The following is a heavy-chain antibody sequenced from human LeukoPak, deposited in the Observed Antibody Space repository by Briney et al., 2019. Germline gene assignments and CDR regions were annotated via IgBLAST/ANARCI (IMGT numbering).Heavy chain of an antibody. V-gene: IGHV3-9*01. CDR3: VKGRVGATEGGAFDY. CDR2: ISWGSGNM. CDR1: GFSFDKYA. J-gene: IGHJ4*02. Sequence: GRSLRLSCAASGFSFDKYAMHWVRHAPGKGLEWVSGISWGSGNMVYADSVKGRFTISRDNAKHSLYLQMNSLRAEDTALYYCVKGRVGATEGGAFDYWGQGTLVTVSS. D-gene: IGHD1-26*01.